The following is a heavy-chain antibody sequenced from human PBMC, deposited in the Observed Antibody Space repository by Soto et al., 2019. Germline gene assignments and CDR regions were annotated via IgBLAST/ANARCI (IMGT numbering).Heavy chain of an antibody. D-gene: IGHD6-19*01. CDR1: GGTFRTYA. CDR3: AKGAVAGTPTSYYYYGMDV. V-gene: IGHV1-69*12. J-gene: IGHJ6*02. Sequence: QVQLLQSGAEVKKPGSSVRVSCEASGGTFRTYAISWVRQAPGQGLEWMGEIIPIFGTVNYAQKFQGRVTITADESTTTAYMDLRRLRSEDTAVYYCAKGAVAGTPTSYYYYGMDVWGQGTTVTVSS. CDR2: IIPIFGTV.